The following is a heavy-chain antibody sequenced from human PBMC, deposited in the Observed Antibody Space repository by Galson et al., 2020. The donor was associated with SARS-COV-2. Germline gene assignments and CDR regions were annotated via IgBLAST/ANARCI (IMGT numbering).Heavy chain of an antibody. CDR1: GGSISSGSYY. J-gene: IGHJ4*02. V-gene: IGHV4-61*02. CDR2: IYTSGST. CDR3: ARQAFLYFDY. Sequence: SETLSLTCTVSGGSISSGSYYWSWIRQPAGKGLEWIGRIYTSGSTNYNPSLKSRVTISVDTSKNQFSLKLSSVTAADTAVYYCARQAFLYFDYWGQGTLVTVSS.